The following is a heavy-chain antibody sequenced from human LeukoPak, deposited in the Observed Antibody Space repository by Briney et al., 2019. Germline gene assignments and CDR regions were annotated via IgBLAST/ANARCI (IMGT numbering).Heavy chain of an antibody. CDR2: ISAYNGNT. J-gene: IGHJ4*02. Sequence: ASVKVSCKASGYTFTGYYMHWVRQAPGQGLEWMGWISAYNGNTNYAQKLQGRVTMTTDTSTSTAYMELRSLRSDDTAVYYCARADIAAAETDFDYWGQGTLVTVSS. CDR1: GYTFTGYY. CDR3: ARADIAAAETDFDY. D-gene: IGHD6-13*01. V-gene: IGHV1-18*04.